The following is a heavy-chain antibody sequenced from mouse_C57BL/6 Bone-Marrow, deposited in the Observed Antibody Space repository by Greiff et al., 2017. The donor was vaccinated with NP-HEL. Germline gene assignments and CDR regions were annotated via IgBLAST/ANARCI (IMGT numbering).Heavy chain of an antibody. CDR1: GYTFTSYW. CDR3: ARKGLRYYFDY. J-gene: IGHJ2*01. V-gene: IGHV1-64*01. CDR2: IHPNSGST. D-gene: IGHD1-1*01. Sequence: QVQLQQPGAELVKPGVSVKLSCKASGYTFTSYWMHWVKQRPGQGLEWIGMIHPNSGSTNYNEKFKSKATLTVDKSSSTAYMQLSSLTSEDSAVYYCARKGLRYYFDYWGQGTTLTVSS.